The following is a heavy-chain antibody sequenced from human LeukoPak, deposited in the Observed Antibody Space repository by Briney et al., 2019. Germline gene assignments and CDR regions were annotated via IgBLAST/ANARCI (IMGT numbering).Heavy chain of an antibody. D-gene: IGHD3-10*01. J-gene: IGHJ4*02. V-gene: IGHV4-34*01. CDR3: ARLGSRGSGSYYNPSLDY. CDR1: GGSFSGYY. CDR2: INHSGST. Sequence: SETLSLTCAVYGGSFSGYYWSWIRQPPGKGLEWIGEINHSGSTSYNPSLKSRVTISVDTSKNQFSLKLSSVTAADTAVYYCARLGSRGSGSYYNPSLDYWGQGTLVTVSS.